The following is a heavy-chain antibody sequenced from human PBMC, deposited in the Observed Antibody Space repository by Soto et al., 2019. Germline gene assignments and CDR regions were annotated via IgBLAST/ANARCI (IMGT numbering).Heavy chain of an antibody. D-gene: IGHD6-13*01. CDR3: ARGGDQYSSSWCDGFDY. J-gene: IGHJ4*02. V-gene: IGHV3-7*04. CDR1: GFTFSSYW. CDR2: IKQDGSEK. Sequence: PGGSLRLSCAASGFTFSSYWMSWVRQAPGKGLEWVANIKQDGSEKYYVDSVKGRFTISRDNAKNSLYLQMNSLRAEDTAVYYCARGGDQYSSSWCDGFDYWGQGTLVTVSS.